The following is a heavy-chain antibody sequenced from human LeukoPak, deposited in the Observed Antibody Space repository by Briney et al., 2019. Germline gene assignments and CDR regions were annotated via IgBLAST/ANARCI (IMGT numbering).Heavy chain of an antibody. D-gene: IGHD3-22*01. Sequence: GGSLRLSCAASGFTFSSYAMHWVRQAPGKGLEWVAVISYDGSNKYYADSVKGRFTISRDNSKNTLYLQMSSLRAEDTAVYYCARDLRSYYDSSGQFDYWGQGTLVTVSS. CDR2: ISYDGSNK. V-gene: IGHV3-30-3*01. CDR3: ARDLRSYYDSSGQFDY. CDR1: GFTFSSYA. J-gene: IGHJ4*02.